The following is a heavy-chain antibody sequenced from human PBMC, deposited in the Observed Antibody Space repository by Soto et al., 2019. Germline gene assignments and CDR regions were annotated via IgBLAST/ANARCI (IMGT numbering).Heavy chain of an antibody. Sequence: ASVKVSCKASGYTFITYYMHWVRQAPGQGLEWMGIINPSGGTTSYAQKFQGRVTMTRDTSTSTVYMELRSLRSDDTAVYYCARVRIFGVVIIDYWGQGTLVTVSS. V-gene: IGHV1-46*01. CDR2: INPSGGTT. CDR1: GYTFITYY. D-gene: IGHD3-3*01. CDR3: ARVRIFGVVIIDY. J-gene: IGHJ4*02.